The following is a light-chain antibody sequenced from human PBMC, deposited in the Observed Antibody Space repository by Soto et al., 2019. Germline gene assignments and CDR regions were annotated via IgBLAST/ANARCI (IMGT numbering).Light chain of an antibody. V-gene: IGKV3-11*01. Sequence: LTQSPVILSLSPGERATLSCTASQSVDTYIAWYQQRPGQPPRLLIHDTSHKASGVPARFRGSGSGTDFTLTITRLEPEDFAVYFCQQRRNWVSFGPGTRL. CDR2: DTS. J-gene: IGKJ3*01. CDR3: QQRRNWVS. CDR1: QSVDTY.